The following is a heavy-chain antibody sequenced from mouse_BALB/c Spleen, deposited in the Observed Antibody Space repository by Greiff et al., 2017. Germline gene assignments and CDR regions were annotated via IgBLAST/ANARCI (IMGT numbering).Heavy chain of an antibody. CDR2: ISSGSSTI. CDR3: ARDYGYFDY. CDR1: GFTFSSFG. Sequence: EVQRVESGGGLVQPGGSRKLSCAASGFTFSSFGMHWVRQAPEKGLEWVAYISSGSSTIYYADTVKGRFTISRDNPKNTLFLQMTSLRSEDTAMYYCARDYGYFDYWGQGTTLTVSS. J-gene: IGHJ2*01. V-gene: IGHV5-17*02. D-gene: IGHD1-1*01.